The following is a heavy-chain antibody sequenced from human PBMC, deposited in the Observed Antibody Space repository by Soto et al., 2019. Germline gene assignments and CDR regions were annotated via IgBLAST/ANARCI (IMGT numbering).Heavy chain of an antibody. CDR1: GFTFSSYA. J-gene: IGHJ3*01. D-gene: IGHD3-22*01. V-gene: IGHV3-64D*06. CDR2: ISSNGGST. Sequence: GGSLRLSCSASGFTFSSYAMHWVRQAPGKGLEYVSVISSNGGSTYHADSVKGRFTISRDNSKNTLYLQMSSLRAEDTAVYYCVKGVKGSTLIPYYYDSSGYYYEAFNLWRHETKVTV. CDR3: VKGVKGSTLIPYYYDSSGYYYEAFNL.